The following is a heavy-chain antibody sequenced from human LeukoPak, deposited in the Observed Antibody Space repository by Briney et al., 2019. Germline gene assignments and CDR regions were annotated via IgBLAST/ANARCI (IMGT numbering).Heavy chain of an antibody. CDR2: ISTSSSGI. D-gene: IGHD3-10*01. CDR1: GFTFSSYC. V-gene: IGHV3-48*01. CDR3: ARARGFDYGSGGYMPDAFDI. Sequence: GGSLRLSCAASGFTFSSYCMNWVRQAPGQGLEWVSYISTSSSGIYYADSVKGRFTISRDNAKNSLYLQMNSLRAEDTAVYYCARARGFDYGSGGYMPDAFDIWGQGTVVTVSS. J-gene: IGHJ3*02.